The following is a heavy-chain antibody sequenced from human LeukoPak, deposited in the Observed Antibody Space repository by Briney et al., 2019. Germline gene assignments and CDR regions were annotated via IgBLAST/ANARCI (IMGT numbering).Heavy chain of an antibody. J-gene: IGHJ5*02. CDR3: AKRLIAAAGTSWFDP. D-gene: IGHD6-13*01. CDR2: ITGGGDTT. CDR1: GFTFSSYA. V-gene: IGHV3-23*01. Sequence: GGSLRLSCAASGFTFSSYAMTWVRQAPGKGLEWVSAITGGGDTTYYADSVKGRFTISRDNSKNTLYLQMNSLRAEDTAVYYCAKRLIAAAGTSWFDPWGQGTLVTVSS.